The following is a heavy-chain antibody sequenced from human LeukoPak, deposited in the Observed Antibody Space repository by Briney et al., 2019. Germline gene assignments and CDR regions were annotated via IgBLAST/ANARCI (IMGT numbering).Heavy chain of an antibody. CDR1: GFTFSSFG. D-gene: IGHD3-9*01. CDR3: AKCILTGYYKGYMDV. Sequence: GGSLRLSCAASGFTFSSFGMSWVRQAPGKGLEWVSAISGSGVSTYYADSVKGRFTISRDNSKNSLCLQMNSLRAEDTAVYYCAKCILTGYYKGYMDVWGKGTTVTISS. CDR2: ISGSGVST. V-gene: IGHV3-23*01. J-gene: IGHJ6*03.